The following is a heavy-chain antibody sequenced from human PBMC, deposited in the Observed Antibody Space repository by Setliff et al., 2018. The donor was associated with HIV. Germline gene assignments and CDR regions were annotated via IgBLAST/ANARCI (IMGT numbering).Heavy chain of an antibody. V-gene: IGHV1-69-2*01. Sequence: WASVKVSCKASGHNSDFCIHWVQQAPGGRLAWMGRIFLRNGETRYSEKFQGRLTITADTSIDTAYMDLSSLRSEDTAVYYCTTTYVRDDYNFDFWGQGSLVTVPQ. CDR1: GHNSDFC. J-gene: IGHJ4*02. D-gene: IGHD4-4*01. CDR2: IFLRNGET. CDR3: TTTYVRDDYNFDF.